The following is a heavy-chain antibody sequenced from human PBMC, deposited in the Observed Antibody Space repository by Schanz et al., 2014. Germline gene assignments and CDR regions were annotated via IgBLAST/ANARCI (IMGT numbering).Heavy chain of an antibody. CDR2: LTPSGGTT. J-gene: IGHJ2*01. CDR1: GHTFTSYY. Sequence: QVQLVQSGAEVKKPGASVKVSCKASGHTFTSYYIHWVRQAPGQGREWMGILTPSGGTTSNAQKFQGRVAMTWDTSTRTVFMAMSSLRIEDTALYYCARADSSGPDWYFDPWGRGTLVTVSS. D-gene: IGHD6-19*01. V-gene: IGHV1-46*01. CDR3: ARADSSGPDWYFDP.